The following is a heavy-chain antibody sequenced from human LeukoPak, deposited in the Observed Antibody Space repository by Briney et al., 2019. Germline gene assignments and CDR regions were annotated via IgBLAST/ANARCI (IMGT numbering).Heavy chain of an antibody. J-gene: IGHJ4*02. D-gene: IGHD6-6*01. CDR1: GGSFSGYY. CDR3: ARVQYSRDSDY. CDR2: INHSGST. V-gene: IGHV4-34*01. Sequence: PSETLSLTCAVYGGSFSGYYWSWIRQPPGKGLEWIGEINHSGSTNYNPSLKSRVTISVDTPKNQFSLKLSSVTAADTAVYYCARVQYSRDSDYWGQGTLVTVSS.